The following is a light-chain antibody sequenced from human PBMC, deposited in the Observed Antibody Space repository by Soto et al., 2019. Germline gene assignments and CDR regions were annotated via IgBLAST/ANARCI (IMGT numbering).Light chain of an antibody. J-gene: IGLJ2*01. CDR1: KLGDKY. V-gene: IGLV3-1*01. Sequence: SYELTQPPSVPVSPGQTASITCSGDKLGDKYACWYQQKPGQSSVLVIYQDSKRPSGIPERFSGSNSGNTATLTISGTQAMDEADYYCQAWDSSTHVVFGGGTKLTVL. CDR2: QDS. CDR3: QAWDSSTHVV.